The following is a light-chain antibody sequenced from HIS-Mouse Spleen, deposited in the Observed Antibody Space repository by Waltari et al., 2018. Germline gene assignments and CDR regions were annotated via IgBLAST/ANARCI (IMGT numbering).Light chain of an antibody. CDR2: QDS. CDR1: KLGDKY. CDR3: QAWDSSYSV. Sequence: SYELTQPPSVSVSPGQTASITCSGDKLGDKYACWYQQKPGQSPVLVIYQDSKRPAGNPELFSGSNSGSTATLTISGTQAMDEADYYCQAWDSSYSVFGGGTKLTVL. V-gene: IGLV3-1*01. J-gene: IGLJ2*01.